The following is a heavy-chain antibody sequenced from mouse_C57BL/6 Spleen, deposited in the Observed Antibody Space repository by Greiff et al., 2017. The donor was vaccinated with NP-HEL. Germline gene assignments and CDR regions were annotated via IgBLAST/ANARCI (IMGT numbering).Heavy chain of an antibody. V-gene: IGHV1-82*01. CDR2: IYPGDGDT. CDR3: GRGSAMDY. CDR1: GYAFSSSW. D-gene: IGHD3-1*01. J-gene: IGHJ4*01. Sequence: QVQLQQSGPELVKPGASVKISCKASGYAFSSSWMNWVKQRPGKGLEWIGRIYPGDGDTNYNGKFKGKATLTADKSSSTAYMQLSSLTSEDSAVYFCGRGSAMDYWGQGTSVTVSS.